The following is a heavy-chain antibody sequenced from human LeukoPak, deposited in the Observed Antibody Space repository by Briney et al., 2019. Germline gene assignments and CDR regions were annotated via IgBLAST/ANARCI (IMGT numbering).Heavy chain of an antibody. CDR3: ARRGNRRYDFWSGYYPSLDYYMDV. CDR1: GFTFSSYW. CDR2: IKQDGSEK. J-gene: IGHJ6*03. Sequence: GGSLRLSCAASGFTFSSYWMSWVRQAPGKGLEWVANIKQDGSEKYYVDSVKGRFTISRDNAKNSLYLQMNSLRAEDTAVCYCARRGNRRYDFWSGYYPSLDYYMDVWGKGTTVTVSS. V-gene: IGHV3-7*01. D-gene: IGHD3-3*01.